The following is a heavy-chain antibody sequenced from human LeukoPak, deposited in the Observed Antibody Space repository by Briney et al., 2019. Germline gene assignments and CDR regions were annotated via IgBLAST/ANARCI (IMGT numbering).Heavy chain of an antibody. CDR3: AKDRSSLLLLYYMDV. Sequence: GGSLRLSCAASAFTFISYALSCVRQAPGKGLEWGSAISGSGGSTFYADSVKGRFTISRDDSKNTLYLQMNSLRTEDTAVYYCAKDRSSLLLLYYMDVWGKGTTVTVSS. CDR1: AFTFISYA. CDR2: ISGSGGST. D-gene: IGHD2-2*01. J-gene: IGHJ6*03. V-gene: IGHV3-23*01.